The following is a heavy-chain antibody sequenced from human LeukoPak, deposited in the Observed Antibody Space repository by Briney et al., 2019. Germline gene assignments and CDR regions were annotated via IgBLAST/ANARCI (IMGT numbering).Heavy chain of an antibody. V-gene: IGHV4-4*08. J-gene: IGHJ4*02. CDR2: IYTSGST. CDR1: GGSISSYY. CDR3: ARDRYYYDSSGYSRLDY. D-gene: IGHD3-22*01. Sequence: SETLSLTCTVSGGSISSYYWSWIRQPPGKGLEWIGYIYTSGSTNYNPSLKSRVTMSVDTSKNQFSLKLSSVTAADTAVYYCARDRYYYDSSGYSRLDYWGQGTLVTVSS.